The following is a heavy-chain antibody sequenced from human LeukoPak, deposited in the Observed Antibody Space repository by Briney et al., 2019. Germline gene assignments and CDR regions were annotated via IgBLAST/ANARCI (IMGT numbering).Heavy chain of an antibody. CDR1: GGAIGSDGYY. J-gene: IGHJ4*02. V-gene: IGHV4-31*03. D-gene: IGHD3-10*01. CDR3: ARGRFYGFSGDS. Sequence: SETLSLTCSVSGGAIGSDGYYWNWIRQPPVKGLEWIGYIYYSGSASYNPSLKSRVTISVDTSKNQFYLRLSSVTAADTAVYYCARGRFYGFSGDSWGQGSLVTVSS. CDR2: IYYSGSA.